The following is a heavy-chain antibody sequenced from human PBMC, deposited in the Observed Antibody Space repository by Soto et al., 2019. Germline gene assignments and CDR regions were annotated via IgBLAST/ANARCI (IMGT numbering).Heavy chain of an antibody. V-gene: IGHV3-33*01. CDR2: IWYDGSNK. Sequence: QVQLVESGGGVVQPGRSLRLSCAASGFTFSSYGMHWVRQAPGKGLDWVAVIWYDGSNKYYADSVKGRFTISRDNSKNTLYLQMNSLRAEDTAVYYCASAVAGHMNWFDPWGQGTLVTVSS. D-gene: IGHD6-19*01. CDR3: ASAVAGHMNWFDP. CDR1: GFTFSSYG. J-gene: IGHJ5*02.